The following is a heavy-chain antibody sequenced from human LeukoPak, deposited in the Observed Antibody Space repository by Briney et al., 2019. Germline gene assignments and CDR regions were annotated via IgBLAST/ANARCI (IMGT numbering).Heavy chain of an antibody. CDR3: ARGRAVDI. CDR2: VKQDDSEK. J-gene: IGHJ3*02. CDR1: GFTFTNNW. V-gene: IGHV3-7*04. Sequence: GGSLRLSCGASGFTFTNNWMTWLRQAPGKGLEWVANVKQDDSEKYYVGSVKGRFTISRDNAKNSVYLQMNSLRVEDTAIYYCARGRAVDIWGRGTMVTVSS.